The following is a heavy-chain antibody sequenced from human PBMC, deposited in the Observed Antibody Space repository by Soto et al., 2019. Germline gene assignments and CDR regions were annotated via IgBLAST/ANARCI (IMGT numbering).Heavy chain of an antibody. V-gene: IGHV3-30-3*01. J-gene: IGHJ4*02. CDR3: VRSSGVPTPDFAY. CDR2: ISHDGTSR. Sequence: QVRLVESGGGVVQPGRSLRLSCAASGFTFNIYSMHWVRQAPGKGLEWVAVISHDGTSRHYADSVKGRVTISRDNSKSMVFVKMNSLGVEDTAVYYWVRSSGVPTPDFAYWGQGPLVTVSS. CDR1: GFTFNIYS. D-gene: IGHD3-10*01.